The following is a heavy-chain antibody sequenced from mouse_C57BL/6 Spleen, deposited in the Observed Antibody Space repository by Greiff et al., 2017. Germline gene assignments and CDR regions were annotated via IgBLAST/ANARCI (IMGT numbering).Heavy chain of an antibody. CDR1: GYTFTDYY. V-gene: IGHV1-19*01. CDR2: INPYNGGT. CDR3: ARSHDYDGYAMDY. Sequence: EVQLVESGPVLVKPGASVKMSCKASGYTFTDYYMNWVKQSHGKSLEWIGVINPYNGGTSYNQKFKGKATLTVDKSSSTAYMELNSLTSEDSAVYYCARSHDYDGYAMDYWGQGTSVTVSS. J-gene: IGHJ4*01. D-gene: IGHD2-4*01.